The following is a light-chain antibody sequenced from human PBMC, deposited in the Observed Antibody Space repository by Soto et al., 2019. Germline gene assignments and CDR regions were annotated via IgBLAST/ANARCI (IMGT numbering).Light chain of an antibody. V-gene: IGLV3-21*02. J-gene: IGLJ2*01. Sequence: SYELTQPPSVSVAPGQTARITCGGNNIGVKSVHWYQQKPGQAPVLVVYDDSARPSGIPARFSGSNSGNTAILTVSRVEGGDEADYYCHVWDSGSDQGIFGGGTKLTVL. CDR1: NIGVKS. CDR2: DDS. CDR3: HVWDSGSDQGI.